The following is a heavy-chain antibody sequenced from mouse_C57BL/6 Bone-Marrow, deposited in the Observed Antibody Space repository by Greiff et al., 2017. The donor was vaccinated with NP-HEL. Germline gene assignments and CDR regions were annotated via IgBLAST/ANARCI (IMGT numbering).Heavy chain of an antibody. V-gene: IGHV5-17*01. Sequence: EVQLVESGGGLVKPGGSLKLSCAASGFTFSDYGMHWVRQAPEKGLEWVAYLRSGSSTIYYADTVKGRFTISRDNAKNTLFLQMTSLRSEDTAMYYCARPSYLAWFAYWGQGTLVTVSA. CDR3: ARPSYLAWFAY. CDR2: LRSGSSTI. J-gene: IGHJ3*01. CDR1: GFTFSDYG. D-gene: IGHD5-5*01.